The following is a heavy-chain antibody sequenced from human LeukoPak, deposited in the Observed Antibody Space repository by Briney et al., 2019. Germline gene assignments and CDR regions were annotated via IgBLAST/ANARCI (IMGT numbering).Heavy chain of an antibody. CDR3: GRYPFLCLGEWGNNDVFNI. Sequence: GGSLRLSCAASGFTFSSYGMHWVRQAPGKGLEWVAVIWYDGSNKYYADSVKGRFTISRDNSKNTLYLQMNSLRAEDTAVYYWGRYPFLCLGEWGNNDVFNIGAKG. CDR1: GFTFSSYG. V-gene: IGHV3-33*01. CDR2: IWYDGSNK. J-gene: IGHJ3*02. D-gene: IGHD3-16*01.